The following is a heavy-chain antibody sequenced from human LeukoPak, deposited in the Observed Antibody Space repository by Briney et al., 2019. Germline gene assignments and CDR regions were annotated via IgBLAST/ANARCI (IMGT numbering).Heavy chain of an antibody. CDR2: IYYSGTT. Sequence: SETLSLTCTVSGGSISHYYWSWIRQSPGKGLEWIGYIYYSGTTNYNPSLKSRVTISVDTSRNQFSLQLRSVTAADTAVYYCAREDPQTTVPEGMDVWGQGTPVIVSS. D-gene: IGHD4-17*01. CDR1: GGSISHYY. V-gene: IGHV4-59*01. J-gene: IGHJ6*02. CDR3: AREDPQTTVPEGMDV.